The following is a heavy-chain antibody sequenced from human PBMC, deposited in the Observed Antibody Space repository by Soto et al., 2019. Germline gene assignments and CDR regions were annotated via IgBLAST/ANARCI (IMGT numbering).Heavy chain of an antibody. V-gene: IGHV6-1*01. Sequence: SHTLSLTCAISGYSVASNSAAWKLIRQSPSRGLEWLGRTYYRSKWYNDYAVSVKSRITINPDTSKNQFSLQLNSVTPEDTAVYYCARDRIVVVPAAIRYYYYYGMDVWGQGTTVTVSS. J-gene: IGHJ6*02. CDR1: GYSVASNSAA. CDR2: TYYRSKWYN. D-gene: IGHD2-2*02. CDR3: ARDRIVVVPAAIRYYYYYGMDV.